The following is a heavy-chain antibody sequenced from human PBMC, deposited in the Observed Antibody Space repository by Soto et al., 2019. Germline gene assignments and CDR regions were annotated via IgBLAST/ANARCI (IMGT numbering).Heavy chain of an antibody. D-gene: IGHD5-18*01. CDR3: TTITDTAYYYYYGMDV. CDR1: GFTFSNAW. Sequence: GGSLRLSCAASGFTFSNAWMNWVRQAPGKGLEWVGRIKSKTDGGTTDYAAPVKGRFTISRDDSKNTLYLQTNSLKTEDTAVYYCTTITDTAYYYYYGMDVWGQGTTVTVSS. CDR2: IKSKTDGGTT. J-gene: IGHJ6*02. V-gene: IGHV3-15*07.